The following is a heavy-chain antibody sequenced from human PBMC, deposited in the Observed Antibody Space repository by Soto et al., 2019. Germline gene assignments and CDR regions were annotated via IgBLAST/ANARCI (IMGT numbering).Heavy chain of an antibody. D-gene: IGHD2-2*01. V-gene: IGHV3-23*01. Sequence: EVQLLESGGGLVQPGGSLRLSCAASGFTFSTYAMSWVRQAPRKGLEWVSAISGNGGDYTYYADSVKGRFTISRDKSKDPLDPEMNQLRGQDPAVYLRVPLCRYCSTTTPSWGQGTLVTVSS. J-gene: IGHJ4*02. CDR3: VPLCRYCSTTTPS. CDR1: GFTFSTYA. CDR2: ISGNGGDYT.